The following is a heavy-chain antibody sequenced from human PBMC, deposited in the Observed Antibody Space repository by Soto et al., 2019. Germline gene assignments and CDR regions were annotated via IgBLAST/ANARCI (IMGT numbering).Heavy chain of an antibody. J-gene: IGHJ3*02. Sequence: QVQLVQSGAEVKKPGSSVKVSCKASGGTFSSYAISWVRQAPGQGLEWMGGIIPIFGTANYAQKFQGRVTFTADDSTGTAYMERSSLRSEDTAVYYCARSTHFCGGDCDAFDIWGQGTMVTVSS. CDR2: IIPIFGTA. CDR1: GGTFSSYA. D-gene: IGHD2-21*02. V-gene: IGHV1-69*12. CDR3: ARSTHFCGGDCDAFDI.